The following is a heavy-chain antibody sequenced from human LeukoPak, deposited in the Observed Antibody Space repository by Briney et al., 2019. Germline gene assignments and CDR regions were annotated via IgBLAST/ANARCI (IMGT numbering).Heavy chain of an antibody. D-gene: IGHD6-19*01. Sequence: GGSLRLSCAASGFNFSSYSMNWVRQAPGKGLEWVSSISSSSSYIYYADSVKGRFTISRDNAKNSLYLQMNSLRAEDTAVYYCARDRMAVAGHFDYWGQGTLVTVSS. CDR1: GFNFSSYS. J-gene: IGHJ4*02. V-gene: IGHV3-21*01. CDR3: ARDRMAVAGHFDY. CDR2: ISSSSSYI.